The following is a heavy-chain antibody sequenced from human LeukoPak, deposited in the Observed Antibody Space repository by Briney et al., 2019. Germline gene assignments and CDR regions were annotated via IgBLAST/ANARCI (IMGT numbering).Heavy chain of an antibody. J-gene: IGHJ4*02. V-gene: IGHV6-1*01. Sequence: SQTLSLTCGISGDSVPSNSAAWNWIRQSPSRGLEWLGRTYYRSKWFINYAPSVKSRIIINPDTPKNQVSLQLNSVTPEDTVVYYCTRSDCSSGRCPGFDNWGQGTLVTVSS. D-gene: IGHD6-19*01. CDR1: GDSVPSNSAA. CDR3: TRSDCSSGRCPGFDN. CDR2: TYYRSKWFI.